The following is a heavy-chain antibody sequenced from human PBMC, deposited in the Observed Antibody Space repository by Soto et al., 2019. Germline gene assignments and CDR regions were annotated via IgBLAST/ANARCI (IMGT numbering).Heavy chain of an antibody. CDR3: AKVDYGDSVDY. CDR2: IGDSGATT. CDR1: GLSFSSYA. Sequence: GGSLRLSCVASGLSFSSYAMTWVRQAPGKGLEWVSDIGDSGATTYYADSVKGRFNISRDNSKNTLYLQMNSLRAEDTAVYYCAKVDYGDSVDYWGQGTPVTVSS. V-gene: IGHV3-23*01. D-gene: IGHD4-17*01. J-gene: IGHJ4*02.